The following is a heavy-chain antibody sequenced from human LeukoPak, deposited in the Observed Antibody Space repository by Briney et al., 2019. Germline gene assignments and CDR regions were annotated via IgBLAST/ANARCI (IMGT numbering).Heavy chain of an antibody. CDR2: IYYSGST. Sequence: SETLSLTCTVSGGSISSYYGSWIRQPPGKGLEWIGYIYYSGSTNYNPSLKSRVTISVDTSKNQFSLKLSSVTAADTAVYYCARGGGYCSSTSCYQDWFDPWGQGTLVTASS. V-gene: IGHV4-59*01. J-gene: IGHJ5*02. D-gene: IGHD2-2*01. CDR1: GGSISSYY. CDR3: ARGGGYCSSTSCYQDWFDP.